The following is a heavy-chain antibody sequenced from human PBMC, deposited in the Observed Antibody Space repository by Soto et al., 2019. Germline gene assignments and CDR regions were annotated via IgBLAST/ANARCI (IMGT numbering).Heavy chain of an antibody. D-gene: IGHD5-12*01. Sequence: GGSLRLSCAASGFTFSSYAMHWVRQAPGKGLEWVAVISYDGSNKYYADSVKGRFTISRDNSKNTLYLQMNSLRAEDTAVYYCARDGKVEMATISFDDWGQGTRVTVSS. CDR2: ISYDGSNK. J-gene: IGHJ4*02. CDR1: GFTFSSYA. CDR3: ARDGKVEMATISFDD. V-gene: IGHV3-30-3*01.